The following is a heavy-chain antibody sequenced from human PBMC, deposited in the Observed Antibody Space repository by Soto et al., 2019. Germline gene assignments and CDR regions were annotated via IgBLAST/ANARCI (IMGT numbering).Heavy chain of an antibody. CDR1: GFTFSSYA. Sequence: EVQLLESGGGLVQPGGSLRLSCAASGFTFSSYAMNWVSQAPGKGLEWVSAISGSGGSTYYADSVKGRFTISRDNSKNTLYLQMNSLRAEDTAVYYCAKEVYCSSTSCYYYMDVWGKGTTVTVSS. V-gene: IGHV3-23*01. CDR3: AKEVYCSSTSCYYYMDV. J-gene: IGHJ6*03. CDR2: ISGSGGST. D-gene: IGHD2-2*01.